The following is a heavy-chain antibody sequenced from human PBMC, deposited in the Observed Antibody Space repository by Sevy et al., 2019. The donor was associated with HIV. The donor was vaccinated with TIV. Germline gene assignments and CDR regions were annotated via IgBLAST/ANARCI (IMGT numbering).Heavy chain of an antibody. CDR2: INPSGGST. Sequence: ASVKVSCKASGYTFINYYIHWVRQAPGQGLEWMGLINPSGGSTSSAQKFQGRVTMTRDTSTNTVYMELRSLRSEDTAVYYCARVYYYDYSGPVFWGQGTLVTVSS. CDR3: ARVYYYDYSGPVF. V-gene: IGHV1-46*01. J-gene: IGHJ4*02. D-gene: IGHD3-22*01. CDR1: GYTFINYY.